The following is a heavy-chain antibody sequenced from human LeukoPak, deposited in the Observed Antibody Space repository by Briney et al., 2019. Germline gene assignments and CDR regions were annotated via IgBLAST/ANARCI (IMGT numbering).Heavy chain of an antibody. D-gene: IGHD5-12*01. CDR1: GGSFSSYY. J-gene: IGHJ4*02. CDR3: ARDPIHYLGSSAYSSDDF. CDR2: IYTTGST. Sequence: SETLSLTCAVYGGSFSSYYWSWIRQPAGKGLEWIGRIYTTGSTDYNPSLKSRVTLSVDTSKNQFSLTLRSVTAADTAVYYCARDPIHYLGSSAYSSDDFWGQGTLVTISS. V-gene: IGHV4-4*07.